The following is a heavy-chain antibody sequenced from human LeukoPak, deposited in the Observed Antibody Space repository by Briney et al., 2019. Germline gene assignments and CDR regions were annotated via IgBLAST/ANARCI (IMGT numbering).Heavy chain of an antibody. CDR2: IYHSGST. D-gene: IGHD2-2*02. V-gene: IGHV4-38-2*02. CDR3: ARIVVPAAILNWFDP. CDR1: GYSISSGYY. J-gene: IGHJ5*02. Sequence: PSETLSLTCTVSGYSISSGYYWGWIRQPPGKGLEWIGSIYHSGSTYYNPSLKRRVTISVDTSKNQFSLKLSSVTAADTAVYYCARIVVPAAILNWFDPWGQGTLVTVSS.